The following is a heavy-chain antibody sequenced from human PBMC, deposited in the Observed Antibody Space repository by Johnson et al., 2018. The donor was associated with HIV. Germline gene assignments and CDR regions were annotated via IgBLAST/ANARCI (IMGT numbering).Heavy chain of an antibody. CDR3: ASRYDSSGYYPDAFEI. CDR1: GFTVSSNY. D-gene: IGHD3-22*01. Sequence: VQLVESGGGLIQPGGSLRLSCAASGFTVSSNYMSWVRKAPGKGLEWVSGISGSGGSTYYADSVKGRFTIYRDNSKNTLFLKMNSLRAEDTALYYFASRYDSSGYYPDAFEIWGQGTMVTVSS. V-gene: IGHV3-53*01. CDR2: SGSGGST. J-gene: IGHJ3*02.